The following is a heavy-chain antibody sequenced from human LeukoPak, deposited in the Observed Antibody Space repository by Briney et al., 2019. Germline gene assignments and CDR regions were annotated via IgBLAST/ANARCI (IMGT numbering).Heavy chain of an antibody. CDR1: GFTFSSYS. V-gene: IGHV3-21*01. CDR3: ARDAGITGTTEFDY. D-gene: IGHD1-7*01. CDR2: ISSSSSYI. Sequence: PGGSLRLSCAASGFTFSSYSMNWVRQAPGKGPEWVSSISSSSSYIYYADSVKGRFTISRDNAKNSLYLQMNSLKAEDTAVYYCARDAGITGTTEFDYWGQGTLVTVSS. J-gene: IGHJ4*02.